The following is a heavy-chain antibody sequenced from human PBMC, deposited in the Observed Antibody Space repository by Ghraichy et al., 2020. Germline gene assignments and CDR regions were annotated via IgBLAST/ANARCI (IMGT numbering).Heavy chain of an antibody. V-gene: IGHV3-21*06. J-gene: IGHJ6*02. CDR2: ISSRSTYI. D-gene: IGHD2-2*03. Sequence: GGSLRLSCAASGFTFRDYSVHWVRQAPGRGLEWVSSISSRSTYIYYADSVKGRFTISRDNAKNSLNLQMSSLRAEDTGVYYCARDRMDIIVVPADYYYYAMDVWGHGTTVTVSS. CDR1: GFTFRDYS. CDR3: ARDRMDIIVVPADYYYYAMDV.